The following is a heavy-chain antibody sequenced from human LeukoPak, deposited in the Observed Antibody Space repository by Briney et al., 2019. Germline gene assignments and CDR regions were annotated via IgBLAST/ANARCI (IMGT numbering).Heavy chain of an antibody. CDR1: GFTFSSYS. V-gene: IGHV3-48*04. J-gene: IGHJ3*01. D-gene: IGHD2-15*01. CDR3: ARGISAVVPRAFDV. Sequence: GGSLRLSCAASGFTFSSYSMNWVRQAPGKGLEWVSYISSSSSTIYYADSVKGRFTISRDNAKNSLYLQMNSLRAEDTAVYFCARGISAVVPRAFDVWGQGTLVTVSS. CDR2: ISSSSSTI.